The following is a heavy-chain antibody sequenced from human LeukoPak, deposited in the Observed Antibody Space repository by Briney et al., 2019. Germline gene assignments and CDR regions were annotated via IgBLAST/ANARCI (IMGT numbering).Heavy chain of an antibody. CDR3: ARDSPTSPPAYYGMDV. D-gene: IGHD2-2*01. V-gene: IGHV4-59*12. CDR2: IYNRGTT. CDR1: GGSIDNSH. Sequence: SETLSLTCTVSGGSIDNSHWTWIRRPPGKGLEWIGCIYNRGTTIYNPSLRSRLTISVDTSKNQLSLRLSSVTAADTAAYFCARDSPTSPPAYYGMDVWGRGTTVTVSS. J-gene: IGHJ6*02.